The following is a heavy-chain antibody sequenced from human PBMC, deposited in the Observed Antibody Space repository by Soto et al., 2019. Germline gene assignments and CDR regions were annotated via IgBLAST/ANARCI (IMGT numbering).Heavy chain of an antibody. CDR1: GYTFTGYY. CDR2: INPNSGGT. D-gene: IGHD2-15*01. V-gene: IGHV1-2*04. J-gene: IGHJ5*02. CDR3: ARGGGVVVVAAPNWFDP. Sequence: GASVKVSCKASGYTFTGYYMHWVRQAPGQGLEWMGWINPNSGGTNYAQKFQGWVTMTRDTSISTAYMELSRLRSDDTAVYYCARGGGVVVVAAPNWFDPWGQGTLVTVS.